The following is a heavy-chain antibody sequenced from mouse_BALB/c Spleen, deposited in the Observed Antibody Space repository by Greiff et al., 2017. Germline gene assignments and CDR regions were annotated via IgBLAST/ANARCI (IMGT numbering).Heavy chain of an antibody. D-gene: IGHD1-1*01. V-gene: IGHV1S56*01. CDR3: AISLFTTVVAH. CDR1: GYTFTSYY. Sequence: VQLQQSGPELVKPGASVRISCKASGYTFTSYYIHWVKQRPGQGLEWIGWIYPGNVNTKYNEKFKGKATLTADKSSSTAYMQLSSLTSEDSAVYFCAISLFTTVVAHWGQGTTLTVSS. CDR2: IYPGNVNT. J-gene: IGHJ2*01.